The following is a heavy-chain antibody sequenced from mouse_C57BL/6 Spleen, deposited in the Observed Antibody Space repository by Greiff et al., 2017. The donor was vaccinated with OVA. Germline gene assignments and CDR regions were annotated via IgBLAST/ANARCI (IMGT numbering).Heavy chain of an antibody. Sequence: EVQGVESGGGLVKPGGSLKLSCAASGFTFSDYGMHWVRQAPEKGLEWVAYISSGSSTIYYADTVKGRFTISRDNAKNTLFLQMTSLRSEDTAMYYCARDGYEGYYYAMDYWGQGTSVTVSS. J-gene: IGHJ4*01. CDR1: GFTFSDYG. CDR3: ARDGYEGYYYAMDY. V-gene: IGHV5-17*01. CDR2: ISSGSSTI. D-gene: IGHD2-2*01.